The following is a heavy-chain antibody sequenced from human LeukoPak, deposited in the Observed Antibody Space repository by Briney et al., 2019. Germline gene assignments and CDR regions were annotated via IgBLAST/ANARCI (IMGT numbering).Heavy chain of an antibody. CDR3: ARCSDTAMVRDFDY. CDR1: GGSFSGYY. Sequence: SETLSLTCAGYGGSFSGYYWSWIRQPPGKGLEWIGEINHSGSTNYNPSLKSRVTISVDTSKNQFSLKLSSVTAADTAVYYCARCSDTAMVRDFDYWGQGTLVTVSS. D-gene: IGHD5-18*01. CDR2: INHSGST. J-gene: IGHJ4*02. V-gene: IGHV4-34*01.